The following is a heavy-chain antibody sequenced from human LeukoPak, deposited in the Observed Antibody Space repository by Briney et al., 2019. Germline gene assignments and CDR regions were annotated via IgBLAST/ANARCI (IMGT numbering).Heavy chain of an antibody. CDR2: ISYDGSNK. Sequence: GRSLRLSCAASGFTFSSYAMHWVRQAPGKGLEWVAVISYDGSNKYYADSVKGRFTISRDNSKNTLYLQMNSLRAEDTAVYYCAKRGMTTVTIDYWGQGTLVTVSS. D-gene: IGHD4-17*01. V-gene: IGHV3-30-3*01. CDR1: GFTFSSYA. CDR3: AKRGMTTVTIDY. J-gene: IGHJ4*02.